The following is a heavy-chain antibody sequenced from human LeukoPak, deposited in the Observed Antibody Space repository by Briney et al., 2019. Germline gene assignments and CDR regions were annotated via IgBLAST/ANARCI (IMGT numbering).Heavy chain of an antibody. V-gene: IGHV1-46*01. CDR3: AREGAAEAKNFDY. CDR2: INPSGGST. J-gene: IGHJ4*02. D-gene: IGHD6-25*01. CDR1: GYTFTSYY. Sequence: GASVNVSCTASGYTFTSYYMHWVRQAPGQGLEWMGIINPSGGSTSYAQKFQGRVTMTRDTSTSTVYMELSSLRSGDTAVYFCAREGAAEAKNFDYWGRGTLVIVSS.